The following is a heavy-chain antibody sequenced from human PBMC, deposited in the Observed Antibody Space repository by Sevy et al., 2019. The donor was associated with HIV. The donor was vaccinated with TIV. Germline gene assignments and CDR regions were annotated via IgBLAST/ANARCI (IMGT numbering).Heavy chain of an antibody. J-gene: IGHJ4*02. CDR1: GYTFTNYA. CDR2: INVGNGNT. CDR3: ARGEFCSGSSCYSEFFDY. D-gene: IGHD2-15*01. V-gene: IGHV1-3*01. Sequence: ASVKVSCKASGYTFTNYAIHWERQAPGRKLEWMGRINVGNGNTLSQKFQDRATFTRDTSASTAYMQLSSLRSEDTAVYYCARGEFCSGSSCYSEFFDYWGQGALVTVSS.